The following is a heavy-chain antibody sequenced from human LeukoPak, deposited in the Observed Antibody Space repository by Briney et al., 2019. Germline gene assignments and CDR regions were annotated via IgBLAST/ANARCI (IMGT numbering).Heavy chain of an antibody. D-gene: IGHD6-19*01. CDR3: ARMFIAVAGTVYDYMDV. J-gene: IGHJ6*03. CDR1: GFGFSSYT. V-gene: IGHV3-21*01. CDR2: ISSSSSYM. Sequence: GSLRLSCAASGFGFSSYTMNWVRQAPGKGLEWVSSISSSSSYMYYADSVKGRFTISRDNAKNSLYLQMNSLRAEDTAVYYCARMFIAVAGTVYDYMDVWGKGTTVTVSS.